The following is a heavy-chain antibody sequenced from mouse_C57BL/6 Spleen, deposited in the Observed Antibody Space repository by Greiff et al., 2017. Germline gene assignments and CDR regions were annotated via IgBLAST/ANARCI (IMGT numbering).Heavy chain of an antibody. CDR1: GYAFSSSW. J-gene: IGHJ4*01. CDR2: IYPGDGDT. V-gene: IGHV1-82*01. CDR3: ARLGMGYYNYDMDY. D-gene: IGHD2-3*01. Sequence: QVQLQESGPELVKPGASVKISCKASGYAFSSSWMNWVKQRPGKGLEWIGRIYPGDGDTNYNGKFKGKATLTADKSSSTAYMQLSSLTSEDSAVYDCARLGMGYYNYDMDYWGQGTSVTVSS.